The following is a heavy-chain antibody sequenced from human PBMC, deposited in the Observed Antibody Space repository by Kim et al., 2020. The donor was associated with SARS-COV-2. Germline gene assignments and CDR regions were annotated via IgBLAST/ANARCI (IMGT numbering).Heavy chain of an antibody. D-gene: IGHD5-18*01. CDR3: ARGVRYTYWTIDC. J-gene: IGHJ4*02. Sequence: YSRKCPGRVTITRDTSARTGYMELGSLRSEDTAVYYCARGVRYTYWTIDCWGQGTLVTVSS. V-gene: IGHV1-3*01.